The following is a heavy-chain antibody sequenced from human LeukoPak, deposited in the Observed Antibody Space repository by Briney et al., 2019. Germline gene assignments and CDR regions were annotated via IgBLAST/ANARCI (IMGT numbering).Heavy chain of an antibody. J-gene: IGHJ5*02. D-gene: IGHD6-13*01. CDR2: INHSGST. V-gene: IGHV4-34*01. CDR1: GGSFGGYY. Sequence: SETLSLTCAVYGGSFGGYYWSWIRQPPGKGLEWIGEINHSGSTNYNPSLKSRVTISVDTSKNQFSLKLSSVTAADTAVYYCARGRWSSRNWLDPWGQGTLVTVSS. CDR3: ARGRWSSRNWLDP.